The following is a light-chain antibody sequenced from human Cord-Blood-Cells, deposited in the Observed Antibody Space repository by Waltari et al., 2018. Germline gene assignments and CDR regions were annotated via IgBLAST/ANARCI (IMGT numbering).Light chain of an antibody. Sequence: DIQMTQSPSTLSASVGDRVTITCRASQSISSWLAWYQQKPGKATELLIYDASSLESGVPSMFSGSGSGTEFTLTISSLQPDDFATDYCQQYNSYGTFGQGTKVEIK. CDR1: QSISSW. J-gene: IGKJ1*01. CDR2: DAS. V-gene: IGKV1-5*01. CDR3: QQYNSYGT.